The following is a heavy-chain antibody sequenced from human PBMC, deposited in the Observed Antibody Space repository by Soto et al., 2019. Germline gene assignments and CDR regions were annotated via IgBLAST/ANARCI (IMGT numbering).Heavy chain of an antibody. J-gene: IGHJ4*02. D-gene: IGHD3-9*01. CDR3: AKGHYDILTGAQEFDY. Sequence: EVQLVESGGGLVQPGRSLRLSCAASGFTFDDYAMHWVRQAPGKGLEWGSGISWNSGSIGYADSVKGRFTISRDNAKNSLYLQMNSLRAEDTALYYCAKGHYDILTGAQEFDYWGQGTLVTVSS. CDR2: ISWNSGSI. V-gene: IGHV3-9*01. CDR1: GFTFDDYA.